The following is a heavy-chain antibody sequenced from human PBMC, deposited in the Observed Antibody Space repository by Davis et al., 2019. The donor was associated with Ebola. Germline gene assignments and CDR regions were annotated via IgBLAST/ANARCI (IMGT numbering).Heavy chain of an antibody. CDR2: INHSGST. CDR1: GGSISSSSYY. V-gene: IGHV4-39*07. J-gene: IGHJ4*02. D-gene: IGHD4-17*01. CDR3: ADDYGRK. Sequence: PSETLSLTCTVSGGSISSSSYYWSWIRQPPGKGLEWIGEINHSGSTNYNPSLKSRVTISVDTSKNQFSLKLSSVTAADTAVYYCADDYGRKWGQGTLVTVSS.